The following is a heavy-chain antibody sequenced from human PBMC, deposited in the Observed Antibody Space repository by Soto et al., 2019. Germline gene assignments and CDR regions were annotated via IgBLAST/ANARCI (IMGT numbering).Heavy chain of an antibody. CDR1: GGTFSSYA. D-gene: IGHD2-2*01. CDR2: IIPIFGTA. V-gene: IGHV1-69*13. Sequence: SVKVSCKASGGTFSSYAISWVRQAPGQGLEWMGGIIPIFGTANYAQKFQGRVTITADESTSTAYMELSSLRSEDTAVYYCARDPHGYQLLMSPNWFDPWGQGTLVTVSS. J-gene: IGHJ5*02. CDR3: ARDPHGYQLLMSPNWFDP.